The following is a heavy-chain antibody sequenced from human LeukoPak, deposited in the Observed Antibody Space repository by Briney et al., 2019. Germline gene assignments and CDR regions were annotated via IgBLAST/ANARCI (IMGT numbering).Heavy chain of an antibody. J-gene: IGHJ4*02. CDR3: ANEVRPNDY. CDR2: ISGSGVST. D-gene: IGHD1-1*01. CDR1: GFTFSSYA. V-gene: IGHV3-23*01. Sequence: GGSLRLSCAASGFTFSSYAMSWVRQAPGKGLEWVSAISGSGVSTYYADSVQGRFTISRDNSKNTLYLQMNGLRAEDTALYYCANEVRPNDYWGQGTLVTVSS.